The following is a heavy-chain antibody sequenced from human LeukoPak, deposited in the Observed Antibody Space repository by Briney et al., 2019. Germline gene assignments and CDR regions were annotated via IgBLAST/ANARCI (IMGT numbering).Heavy chain of an antibody. V-gene: IGHV1-69*13. CDR3: ARHSGYDYYYYYGMDV. CDR2: IIPIFGTA. Sequence: SVKVSCKASGGTFTSYAISWVRQAPGQGLEWMGGIIPIFGTANYAQKFQGRVTITADESTSTTYMELSSLRSEDTAVYYCARHSGYDYYYYYGMDVWGQGTTVTVSS. CDR1: GGTFTSYA. D-gene: IGHD5-12*01. J-gene: IGHJ6*02.